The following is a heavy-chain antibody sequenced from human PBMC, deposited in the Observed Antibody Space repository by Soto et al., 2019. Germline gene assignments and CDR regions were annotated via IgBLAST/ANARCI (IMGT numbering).Heavy chain of an antibody. CDR3: ARSTTVTTSYYYNYYYMDV. V-gene: IGHV3-48*01. D-gene: IGHD4-17*01. Sequence: GGSLRLSCAASGFTFSSYAMSWVRQAPGKGLEWVSYISSSSGTIYYADSVMGRFTISRDNAKNSLYLQVNSLRAEDTAVYYCARSTTVTTSYYYNYYYMDVWGKGTTVTVSS. J-gene: IGHJ6*03. CDR2: ISSSSGTI. CDR1: GFTFSSYA.